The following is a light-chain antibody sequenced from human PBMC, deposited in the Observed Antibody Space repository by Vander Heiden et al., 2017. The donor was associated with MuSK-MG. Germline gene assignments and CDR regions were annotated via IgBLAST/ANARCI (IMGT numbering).Light chain of an antibody. J-gene: IGKJ3*01. V-gene: IGKV3-11*01. CDR1: QSVRSY. CDR2: DAS. CDR3: QQRLNWPFT. Sequence: EIVLTQSPATLSLSPGERATLSCRASQSVRSYLAWYQQKPGQAPRLLIYDASHRATGIPARFSGSGSGTDFTLTISSLEPEDFALYYCQQRLNWPFTFGPGTKVDIK.